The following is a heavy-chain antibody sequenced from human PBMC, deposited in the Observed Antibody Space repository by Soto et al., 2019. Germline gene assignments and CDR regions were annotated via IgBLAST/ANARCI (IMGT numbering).Heavy chain of an antibody. CDR2: KFYSGSS. Sequence: SETLSLTCTVSGGSISSALYYWAWIRQPPGKGLEWIGSKFYSGSSYYNPSLKSRVTISVDTSKNQFSLKVTSVTAADTAVYYCARQEGPGSYDNWFDPWGQGTLVTVSS. D-gene: IGHD3-10*01. CDR1: GGSISSALYY. CDR3: ARQEGPGSYDNWFDP. J-gene: IGHJ5*02. V-gene: IGHV4-39*01.